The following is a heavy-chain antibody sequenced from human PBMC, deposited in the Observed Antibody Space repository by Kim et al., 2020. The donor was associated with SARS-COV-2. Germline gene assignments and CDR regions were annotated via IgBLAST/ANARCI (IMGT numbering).Heavy chain of an antibody. V-gene: IGHV3-23*01. J-gene: IGHJ4*01. D-gene: IGHD3-3*01. CDR2: ISGSGSST. CDR3: PEMSRIKSFGVVISFDY. Sequence: GGSLRLSCAASGFSFSSYAMSWVRQAPGKGLEWVSAISGSGSSTYYADSVKGRFTISRDNSKNTLYLQMNSRRPEDTALYYFPEMSRIKSFGVVISFDY. CDR1: GFSFSSYA.